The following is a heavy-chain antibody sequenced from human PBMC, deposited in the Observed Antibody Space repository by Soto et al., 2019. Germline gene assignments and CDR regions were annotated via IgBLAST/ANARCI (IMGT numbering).Heavy chain of an antibody. CDR3: ARQYGSGSYWWFDP. D-gene: IGHD3-10*01. V-gene: IGHV4-39*01. CDR1: GGSISSSSYY. J-gene: IGHJ5*02. Sequence: QLQLQESGPGLVKPSETLSLTCTVSGGSISSSSYYWGWIRQPPGKGLEWIGSIYYSGSTYYNPSLKSRVTISVDTSKNQFSLKLSSVTAADTAVYYCARQYGSGSYWWFDPWGQGTLVTVSS. CDR2: IYYSGST.